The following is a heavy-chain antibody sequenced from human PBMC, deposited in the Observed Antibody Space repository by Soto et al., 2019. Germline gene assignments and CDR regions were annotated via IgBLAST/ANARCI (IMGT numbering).Heavy chain of an antibody. D-gene: IGHD3-16*02. CDR1: GFTFSSYA. CDR3: ARDRGVWGSYRIFDY. V-gene: IGHV3-30-3*01. Sequence: QVQLVESGGGVVQPGRSLRLSCAASGFTFSSYAMHWVRQAPGKGLEWVAVISYDGSNKYYADSVKGRFTISRENSKNKLYLQMNSLRAEDTAVYYCARDRGVWGSYRIFDYWGQGTLVTVSS. J-gene: IGHJ4*02. CDR2: ISYDGSNK.